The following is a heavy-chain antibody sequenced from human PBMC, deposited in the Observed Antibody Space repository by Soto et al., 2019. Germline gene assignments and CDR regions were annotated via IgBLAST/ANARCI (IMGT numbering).Heavy chain of an antibody. CDR3: ARHGPGTGVGSMDV. V-gene: IGHV4-39*01. CDR1: GGSMSSNNYY. D-gene: IGHD3-10*01. Sequence: LSLTCTVSGGSMSSNNYYWGWVRQPPGKGLEWIGNIYFTGSTYYNPSLKSRVTMSVDTSKNQFSLYLSSVTAADTAVYYCARHGPGTGVGSMDVWGQGTTVTFSS. CDR2: IYFTGST. J-gene: IGHJ6*02.